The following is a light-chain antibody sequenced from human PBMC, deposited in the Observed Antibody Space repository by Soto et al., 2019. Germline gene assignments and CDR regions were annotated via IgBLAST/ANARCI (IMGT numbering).Light chain of an antibody. CDR2: GAS. J-gene: IGKJ2*01. CDR3: QQYNNWPYT. V-gene: IGKV3-15*01. CDR1: QSVSSN. Sequence: EIVMTQSPATLSVSPGERAALSCRASQSVSSNFAWYQQKPGQVPRLLIYGASTRATGIPARFSGSGSGTDFTLTISSLQSEDFAVYYCQQYNNWPYTFGQGTKLEIK.